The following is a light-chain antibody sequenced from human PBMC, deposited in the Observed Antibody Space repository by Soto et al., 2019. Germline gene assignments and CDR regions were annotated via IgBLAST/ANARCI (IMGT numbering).Light chain of an antibody. CDR1: SSNIGNNY. V-gene: IGLV1-51*01. J-gene: IGLJ2*01. CDR2: DNN. Sequence: QSVLTQPPSVSAAPGQKVTISCCGSSSNIGNNYVSWYQQLPGTAPKLLIYDNNKRPSGILDRFSGSKSGTSATLGITGLQTGDEADYYCGTWDSSLSVVVFGGGTKVTVL. CDR3: GTWDSSLSVVV.